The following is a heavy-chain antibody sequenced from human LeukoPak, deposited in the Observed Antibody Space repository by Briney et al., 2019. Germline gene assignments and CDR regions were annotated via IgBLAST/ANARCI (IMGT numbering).Heavy chain of an antibody. CDR3: ARHLYDSSGYYGLDYFDY. CDR2: IYYSGST. Sequence: SETLSLTCTVSGGSISSSSYYWCWIRQPPGKGLEWIGSIYYSGSTYYNPSLKSRVTISVDTSKNQFSLKLSSVTAADTAVYYCARHLYDSSGYYGLDYFDYWGQGTLVTVSS. V-gene: IGHV4-39*01. CDR1: GGSISSSSYY. D-gene: IGHD3-22*01. J-gene: IGHJ4*02.